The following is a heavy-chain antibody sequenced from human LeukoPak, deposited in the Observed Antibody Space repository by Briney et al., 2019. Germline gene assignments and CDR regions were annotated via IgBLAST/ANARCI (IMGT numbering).Heavy chain of an antibody. CDR1: GFSFDGYG. J-gene: IGHJ3*02. Sequence: GGSQRLSCAGSGFSFDGYGMHWVRQAPGKGLEWVSGISWNSGSIGYADSVKGRFTISRDNAKTSLYLQMNSLRAEDTAVYYCARDVLAAGATGTFDIWGQGTMVTVSS. CDR2: ISWNSGSI. CDR3: ARDVLAAGATGTFDI. V-gene: IGHV3-9*01. D-gene: IGHD1-14*01.